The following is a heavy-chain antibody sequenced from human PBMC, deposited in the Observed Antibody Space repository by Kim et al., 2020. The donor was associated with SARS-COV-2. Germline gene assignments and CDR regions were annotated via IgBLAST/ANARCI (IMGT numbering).Heavy chain of an antibody. CDR2: IYSGGSST. J-gene: IGHJ4*02. D-gene: IGHD1-26*01. Sequence: GGSLRLSCAASGFTFSSYAMSWVRQAPGKGLEWVSVIYSGGSSTYYADSVKGRFTISRDDSKNTLYLQMNSLRAEDTAGYYCAKGISSGSYEIDYWGQGSLVTVSS. CDR1: GFTFSSYA. V-gene: IGHV3-23*03. CDR3: AKGISSGSYEIDY.